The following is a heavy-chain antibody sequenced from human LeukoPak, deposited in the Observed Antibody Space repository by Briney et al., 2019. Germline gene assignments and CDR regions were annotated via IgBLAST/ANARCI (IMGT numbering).Heavy chain of an antibody. CDR3: ARGRGYDSSGYYLVY. Sequence: ASVKVSCKASGYTFTGYYMHWVRQAPGQGLEWMGIINPSGGSTSYAQKFQGRVTMTRDMSTSTVYMELSSLRSEDTAVYYCARGRGYDSSGYYLVYWGQGTLVTVSS. CDR1: GYTFTGYY. V-gene: IGHV1-46*01. D-gene: IGHD3-22*01. CDR2: INPSGGST. J-gene: IGHJ4*02.